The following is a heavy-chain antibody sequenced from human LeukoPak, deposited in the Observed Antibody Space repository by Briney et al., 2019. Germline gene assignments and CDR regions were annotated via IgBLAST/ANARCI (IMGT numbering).Heavy chain of an antibody. CDR1: GYSFTSYW. D-gene: IGHD3-16*02. Sequence: GESLKISCKGSGYSFTSYWIGWVRQMPGKGLEWMGIIYPGDSDTRYSPSFQGQATISADKSISTAYLQWSSLKASDTAMYYCARLPSMITFGGVILQHWGQGTLVTVSS. J-gene: IGHJ1*01. V-gene: IGHV5-51*01. CDR2: IYPGDSDT. CDR3: ARLPSMITFGGVILQH.